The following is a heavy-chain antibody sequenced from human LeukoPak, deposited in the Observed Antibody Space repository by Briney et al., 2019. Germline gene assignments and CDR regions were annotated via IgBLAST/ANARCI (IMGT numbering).Heavy chain of an antibody. Sequence: SETLSLTCSVSGGSISSYYWSWIRQPPGKGLEWIGYIYYSGSTYYNPSLKSRVTISVDTSKNQFSLKLTSVTAADTAVYFCARREYCGGTSCYSAALDFWGQGILVTVSS. CDR1: GGSISSYY. D-gene: IGHD2-15*01. V-gene: IGHV4-59*08. CDR3: ARREYCGGTSCYSAALDF. CDR2: IYYSGST. J-gene: IGHJ4*02.